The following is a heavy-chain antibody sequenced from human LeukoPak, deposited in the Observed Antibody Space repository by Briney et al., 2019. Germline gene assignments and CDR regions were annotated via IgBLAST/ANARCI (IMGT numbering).Heavy chain of an antibody. V-gene: IGHV3-74*01. CDR3: ARVSDWNFNY. Sequence: PRGSLRLSCAVSGFTFSNYWMHWVRQAPGKGLVWVARINSDGRSTNYGDSVKGRFTISRDNAKNTLYLQMNSLRAEDTAVYYSARVSDWNFNYWGQGTLVTVSS. CDR2: INSDGRST. D-gene: IGHD3/OR15-3a*01. CDR1: GFTFSNYW. J-gene: IGHJ4*02.